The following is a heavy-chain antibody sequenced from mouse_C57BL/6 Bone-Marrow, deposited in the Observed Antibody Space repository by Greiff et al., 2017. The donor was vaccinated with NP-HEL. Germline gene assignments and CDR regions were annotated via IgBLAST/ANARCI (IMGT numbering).Heavy chain of an antibody. CDR3: AREEGLLRSRWYFEV. CDR2: IYPRSGNT. CDR1: GYTFTSYG. J-gene: IGHJ1*03. D-gene: IGHD1-1*01. V-gene: IGHV1-81*01. Sequence: QVHVKQSGAELARPGASVKLSCTASGYTFTSYGISWVQQRTGQGLEWIGEIYPRSGNTYYNEKLKGKATLTAAKSSSPAYMELRSLPSEDAAVYDCAREEGLLRSRWYFEVWGTGTTVTVSS.